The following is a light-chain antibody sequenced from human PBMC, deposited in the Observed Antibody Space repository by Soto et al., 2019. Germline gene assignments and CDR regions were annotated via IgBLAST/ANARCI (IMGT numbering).Light chain of an antibody. CDR3: QQRSNWPPTWT. CDR2: DAS. V-gene: IGKV3-11*01. Sequence: EVVLTQSPATLSLYPGERATLSCRASQSVGSYLAWYQHKPGQPPRLLIYDASNRATGIPARFSGSGSRTDFTLTISSLEPEDFAVYYCQQRSNWPPTWTFGQGTKVEIK. J-gene: IGKJ1*01. CDR1: QSVGSY.